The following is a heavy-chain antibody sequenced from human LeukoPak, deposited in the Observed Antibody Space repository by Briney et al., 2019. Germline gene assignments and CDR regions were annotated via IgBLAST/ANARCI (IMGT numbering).Heavy chain of an antibody. D-gene: IGHD2-21*01. CDR1: GGSISSSSYY. J-gene: IGHJ4*02. Sequence: TSETLSLTCTVSGGSISSSSYYWGWIRQPPGKGLEWIGSIYYSGSTYYNPSLKSRVTISVDTSKNQFSLKLSSVTAADTAVYYCARRDWVHFDYWGQGTLVTVSS. CDR3: ARRDWVHFDY. CDR2: IYYSGST. V-gene: IGHV4-39*01.